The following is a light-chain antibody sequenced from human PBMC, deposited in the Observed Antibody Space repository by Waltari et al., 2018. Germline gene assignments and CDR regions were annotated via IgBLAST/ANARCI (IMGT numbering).Light chain of an antibody. CDR2: DAS. Sequence: EIVLTQSPATLSLSPGESATLSCRASQSVSSYLACYQQKPGQAPRLLIYDASNRATGIPARFSGSGSGTDFTLTISSLEPEDFAVYYCQQRSNWPPFTFGPGTKVDIK. CDR1: QSVSSY. V-gene: IGKV3-11*01. CDR3: QQRSNWPPFT. J-gene: IGKJ3*01.